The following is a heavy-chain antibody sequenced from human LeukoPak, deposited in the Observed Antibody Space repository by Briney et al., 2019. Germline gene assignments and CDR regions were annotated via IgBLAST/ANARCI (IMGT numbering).Heavy chain of an antibody. CDR2: ISSSSSYI. Sequence: KSGGSLRLSCAASGFTVSSNYMSWVRQAPGKGLEWVSSISSSSSYIYYADSVKGRFTISRDNAKNSLYLQMNSLRAEDTAVYYCARDGRGMDYWGQGTLVTVSS. J-gene: IGHJ4*02. V-gene: IGHV3-21*01. CDR3: ARDGRGMDY. D-gene: IGHD3-16*01. CDR1: GFTVSSNY.